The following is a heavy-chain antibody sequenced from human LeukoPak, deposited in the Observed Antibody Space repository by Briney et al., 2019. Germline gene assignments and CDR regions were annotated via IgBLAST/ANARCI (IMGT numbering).Heavy chain of an antibody. V-gene: IGHV3-64*01. Sequence: SCKASGYTFTSYAMLWVRQTPGKGLEYVSTISSNGGSTYYANSVKGRFTISRDNSKNTLYLQMGSLRAEDMAVYYCARLGVGDAFDIWGQGTMVTVSS. CDR1: GYTFTSYA. CDR3: ARLGVGDAFDI. J-gene: IGHJ3*02. CDR2: ISSNGGST. D-gene: IGHD1-26*01.